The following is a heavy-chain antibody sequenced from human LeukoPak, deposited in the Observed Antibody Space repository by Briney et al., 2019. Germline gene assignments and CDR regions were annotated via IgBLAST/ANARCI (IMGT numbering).Heavy chain of an antibody. CDR3: ATSPTNKYYYYGMDV. J-gene: IGHJ6*02. Sequence: PPGGSLRLSCAASGFTFSSYAMSWVRQAPGKGLEWVSAISITVGGTYYADSVKGRFTISRDNSKNTLYLQMNSLSAEDTAVYYCATSPTNKYYYYGMDVWGQGTTVTVSS. V-gene: IGHV3-23*01. CDR2: ISITVGGT. D-gene: IGHD1/OR15-1a*01. CDR1: GFTFSSYA.